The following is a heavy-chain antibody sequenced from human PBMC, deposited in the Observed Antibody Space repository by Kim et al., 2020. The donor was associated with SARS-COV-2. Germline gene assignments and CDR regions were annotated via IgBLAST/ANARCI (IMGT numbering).Heavy chain of an antibody. J-gene: IGHJ4*02. V-gene: IGHV3-11*01. CDR2: ISGSGDTI. D-gene: IGHD1-1*01. Sequence: GGSLRLSCAASGFNFSYYYMTWIRQAPEKGLEWVSYISGSGDTIYYTDSVRGRFTVSRDNAKESLYLQMNNLRAEDTAVYFCARAWNTLGHWGQGTRVTVSS. CDR1: GFNFSYYY. CDR3: ARAWNTLGH.